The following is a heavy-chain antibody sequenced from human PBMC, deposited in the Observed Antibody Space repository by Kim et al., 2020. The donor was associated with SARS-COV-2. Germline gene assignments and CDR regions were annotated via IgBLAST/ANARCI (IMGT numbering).Heavy chain of an antibody. CDR3: TRGLQSADY. CDR1: GFTFGDYA. CDR2: IRSKAYGGTT. D-gene: IGHD4-4*01. V-gene: IGHV3-49*04. J-gene: IGHJ4*02. Sequence: GGSLRLSCTASGFTFGDYAMSWVRQAPGKGLEWVGFIRSKAYGGTTEYAASVKGRFTISRDDSKSIAYLQMNSLKTEDTAVYYCTRGLQSADYWGQGTLVTVSS.